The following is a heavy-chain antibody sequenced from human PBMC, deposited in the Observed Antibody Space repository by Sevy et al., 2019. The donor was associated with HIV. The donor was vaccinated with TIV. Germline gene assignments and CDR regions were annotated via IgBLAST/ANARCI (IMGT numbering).Heavy chain of an antibody. D-gene: IGHD5-18*01. Sequence: GESLKISCAASGFTFSSYEMNWVRQAPGKGLEWVSYISSSGSTIYDADSVKGRFTISRDNAKNSLYLQMNSLRAEDTAVYYCARSGGYSYGKGAFDIWGQGTMVTVSS. CDR3: ARSGGYSYGKGAFDI. J-gene: IGHJ3*02. V-gene: IGHV3-48*03. CDR2: ISSSGSTI. CDR1: GFTFSSYE.